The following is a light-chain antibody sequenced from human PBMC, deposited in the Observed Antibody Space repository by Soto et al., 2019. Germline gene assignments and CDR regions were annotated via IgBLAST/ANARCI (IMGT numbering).Light chain of an antibody. V-gene: IGKV1-39*01. Sequence: DLQMAQSPSSLFAAVGDRVTITCPASQSISSYLNWYQQKPGKAPKLLIYAASSLQSGVPSRFSGSGSGTDFTLTISSLQPEDFATYYCQQSYSTPFTFGQGTKV. CDR3: QQSYSTPFT. CDR2: AAS. J-gene: IGKJ1*01. CDR1: QSISSY.